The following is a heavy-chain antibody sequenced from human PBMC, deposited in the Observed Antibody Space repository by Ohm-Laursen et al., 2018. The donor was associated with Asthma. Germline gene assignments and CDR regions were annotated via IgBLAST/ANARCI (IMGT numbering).Heavy chain of an antibody. J-gene: IGHJ4*02. D-gene: IGHD5-18*01. CDR3: ARGHTAMEFDY. Sequence: ASVKVSCKASGYTFTGYYMHWVRQAPGQGLEWMGIINPSGGSTSYAQKFQGRVTMTRDTSISTAYMELSRLRSDDTAVYYCARGHTAMEFDYWGQGTLVTVSS. CDR2: INPSGGST. CDR1: GYTFTGYY. V-gene: IGHV1-46*01.